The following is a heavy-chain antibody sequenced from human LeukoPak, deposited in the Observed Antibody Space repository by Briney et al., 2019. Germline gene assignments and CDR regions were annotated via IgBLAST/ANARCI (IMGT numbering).Heavy chain of an antibody. V-gene: IGHV1-18*01. Sequence: GASVKVSCKASGYTFTSYSISWVRQAPGQGLEWMGWISAYNGNTNYAQKLQGRVTMTTDTSTSTAYMELRSLRSDDTAVYYCARSSSWYRKEYWFDPWGQGTLVTVSS. CDR2: ISAYNGNT. D-gene: IGHD6-13*01. CDR1: GYTFTSYS. J-gene: IGHJ5*02. CDR3: ARSSSWYRKEYWFDP.